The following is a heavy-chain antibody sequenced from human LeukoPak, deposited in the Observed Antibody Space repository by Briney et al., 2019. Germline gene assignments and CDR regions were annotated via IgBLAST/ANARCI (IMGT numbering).Heavy chain of an antibody. V-gene: IGHV1-24*01. CDR3: ATFPDHYDSSLPR. D-gene: IGHD3-22*01. CDR1: EYTLTELS. Sequence: ASVKVSCKVFEYTLTELSMHWVRQAPGKGLEWMGGFDPEDDEIIYAQKFQGRVTMTEDTSRDTAYMELSSLRSEDTAVYYCATFPDHYDSSLPRWGQGTLVTVSS. J-gene: IGHJ4*02. CDR2: FDPEDDEI.